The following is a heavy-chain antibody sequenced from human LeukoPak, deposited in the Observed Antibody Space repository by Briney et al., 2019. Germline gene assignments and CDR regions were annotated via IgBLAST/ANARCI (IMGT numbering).Heavy chain of an antibody. Sequence: ASVKVSCKASGGTFSSYAISWVRQATGQGLEWMGWMNPNSGNTGYAQKFQGRVTMTRNTSISTAYMELSSLRSEDTAVYYCARLSYSSGWGYYYYYMDVWGKGTTVTISS. CDR3: ARLSYSSGWGYYYYYMDV. CDR2: MNPNSGNT. D-gene: IGHD6-19*01. J-gene: IGHJ6*03. CDR1: GGTFSSYA. V-gene: IGHV1-8*02.